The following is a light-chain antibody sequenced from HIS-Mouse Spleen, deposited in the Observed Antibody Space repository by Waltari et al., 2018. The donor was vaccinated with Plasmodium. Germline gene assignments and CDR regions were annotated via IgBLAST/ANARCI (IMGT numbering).Light chain of an antibody. CDR3: QQSYGTWT. CDR2: AAS. CDR1: QSISSY. J-gene: IGKJ1*01. Sequence: DIQMTQSPSSLSASVGDRVTITCRASQSISSYLNWYQQKPGKAPKLLIYAASSLQSGVPSRFSGSGSGTDFTLTISSLQPEYFATYYCQQSYGTWTFGQGTKVEIK. V-gene: IGKV1-39*01.